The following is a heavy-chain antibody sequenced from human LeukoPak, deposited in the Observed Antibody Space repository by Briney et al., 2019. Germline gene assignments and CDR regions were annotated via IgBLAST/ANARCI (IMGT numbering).Heavy chain of an antibody. CDR1: GYTFTSYG. J-gene: IGHJ3*02. CDR3: ARGYYYDSKENDAFDI. V-gene: IGHV1-18*01. Sequence: ASVKVTCKASGYTFTSYGISWVRQAPGQGLEWMGWISAYNGNTNYAQKLQGRVTMTTDTSTSTAYMELRSLRSDDTAVYYCARGYYYDSKENDAFDIWGQGTMVTVSS. D-gene: IGHD3-22*01. CDR2: ISAYNGNT.